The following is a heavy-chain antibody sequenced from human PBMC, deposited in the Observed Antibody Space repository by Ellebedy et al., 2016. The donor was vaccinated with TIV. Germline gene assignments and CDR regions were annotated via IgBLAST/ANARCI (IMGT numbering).Heavy chain of an antibody. D-gene: IGHD3-22*01. CDR1: GFSFSTYA. V-gene: IGHV3-33*01. Sequence: GESLKISCAVSGFSFSTYAMHWVRQAPAKGLEWVAFLWYDGTNQHYGDSVQGRFTVYRDNFKNMVYLEMNNLRADDTAVYYCAGDHPGSGFAFDIWGQGTMVTVSS. CDR2: LWYDGTNQ. J-gene: IGHJ3*02. CDR3: AGDHPGSGFAFDI.